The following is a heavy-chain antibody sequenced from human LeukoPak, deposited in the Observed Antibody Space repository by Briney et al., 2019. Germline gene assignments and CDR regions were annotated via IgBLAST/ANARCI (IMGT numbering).Heavy chain of an antibody. CDR2: ISSNGDST. J-gene: IGHJ6*02. D-gene: IGHD2-2*01. CDR1: GFIFSNYA. Sequence: GGSLRLSCSASGFIFSNYAVHWVRQARGKGLEYVSAISSNGDSTYYADSVKGRLTISRDNSKNTLYLQMSSLRAEDTAVYYCARDGIVVVPAALLYGMDVCGQGTTVTVSS. CDR3: ARDGIVVVPAALLYGMDV. V-gene: IGHV3-64D*06.